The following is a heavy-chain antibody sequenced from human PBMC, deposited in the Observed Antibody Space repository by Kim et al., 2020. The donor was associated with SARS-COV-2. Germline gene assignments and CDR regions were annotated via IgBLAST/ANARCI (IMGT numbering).Heavy chain of an antibody. Sequence: ANSVKGRFTISRDNSKNTLYLQMNSLRAEDTAVYYCAKDTPLSKYSWFDPWGQGTLVTVSS. CDR3: AKDTPLSKYSWFDP. D-gene: IGHD6-6*01. J-gene: IGHJ5*02. V-gene: IGHV3-23*01.